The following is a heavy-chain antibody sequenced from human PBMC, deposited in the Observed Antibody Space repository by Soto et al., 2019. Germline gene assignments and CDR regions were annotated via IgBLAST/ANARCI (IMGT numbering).Heavy chain of an antibody. Sequence: PGGSLRLSCAASGFTFSSYGMHWVRQAPGKGLEWVAVIWYDGSNKYYADSVKGRFTISRDNSKNTLYLQMNSLRAEDTAVYYCARGPLHIVVVTAISNFDYWGQGTLVTVSS. J-gene: IGHJ4*02. D-gene: IGHD2-21*02. CDR2: IWYDGSNK. CDR3: ARGPLHIVVVTAISNFDY. V-gene: IGHV3-33*01. CDR1: GFTFSSYG.